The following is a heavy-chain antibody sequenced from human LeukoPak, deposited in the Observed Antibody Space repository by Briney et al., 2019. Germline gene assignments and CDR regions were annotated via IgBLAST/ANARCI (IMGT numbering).Heavy chain of an antibody. V-gene: IGHV1-46*01. CDR3: ARDASNWYFDL. J-gene: IGHJ2*01. Sequence: ASVKVSCKASGYTFTSYYMHLVRQAPGQGLEWMGIINPSGGSTSYAQKFQGRVTMTRDTSTSTVYMELSSLRSEDTAVYYCARDASNWYFDLWGRGTLVTVSS. CDR1: GYTFTSYY. D-gene: IGHD6-6*01. CDR2: INPSGGST.